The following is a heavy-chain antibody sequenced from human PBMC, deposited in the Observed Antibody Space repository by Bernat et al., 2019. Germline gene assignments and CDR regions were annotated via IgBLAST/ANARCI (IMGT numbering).Heavy chain of an antibody. CDR3: ARPPPSAARPIPANDYYYYYYMDV. CDR2: IIPIFGTA. D-gene: IGHD6-6*01. Sequence: QVQLVQSGAEVKKPGSSVKVSCKASVGTFSSYAISWVRQAPGQGLEWMGGIIPIFGTANYAQKFQGRVTITADESTSTAYMELSSLRSEDTAVYYWARPPPSAARPIPANDYYYYYYMDVWGKGTTVTVSS. CDR1: VGTFSSYA. V-gene: IGHV1-69*01. J-gene: IGHJ6*03.